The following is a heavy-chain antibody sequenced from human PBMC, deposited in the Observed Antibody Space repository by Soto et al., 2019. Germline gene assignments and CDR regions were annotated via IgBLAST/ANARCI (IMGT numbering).Heavy chain of an antibody. CDR1: GFTFSSYG. CDR2: IWYDGSNK. V-gene: IGHV3-33*01. Sequence: GGSLRLSCAASGFTFSSYGMHWVRQAPGKGLEWVAVIWYDGSNKYYADSVKGRFTISRDNYKNTLYMQINSLRAEDKAVYYCARERITIFGVVMYYYYGMDVWGQGTTVTVSS. J-gene: IGHJ6*02. D-gene: IGHD3-3*01. CDR3: ARERITIFGVVMYYYYGMDV.